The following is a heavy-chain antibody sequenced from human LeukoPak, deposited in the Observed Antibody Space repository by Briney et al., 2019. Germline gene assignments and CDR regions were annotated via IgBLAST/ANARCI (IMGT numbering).Heavy chain of an antibody. D-gene: IGHD1-26*01. Sequence: TGGSLRLSCAASGFTFSNAWMSWVRQAPGKGLEWVGRIKSKTDGGTTDYAAPVKGRFTISRDDSKNTLYLQMNSLKTEDTAVYYCTTGNSGSYFGFPNLVAYWGQGTLVTVSS. CDR2: IKSKTDGGTT. CDR3: TTGNSGSYFGFPNLVAY. J-gene: IGHJ4*02. CDR1: GFTFSNAW. V-gene: IGHV3-15*01.